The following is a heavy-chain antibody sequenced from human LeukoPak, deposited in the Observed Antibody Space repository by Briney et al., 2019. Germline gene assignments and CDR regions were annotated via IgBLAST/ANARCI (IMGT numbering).Heavy chain of an antibody. J-gene: IGHJ1*01. CDR2: IYSGGST. CDR3: AKGGSSSPGVQH. Sequence: GGSLRLSYAASGFTVSSNYMSWVRQAPGKGVEWVSVIYSGGSTYYADSVKGRFSISRDNSKNTLYLQMNSLRAEDTAVYYCAKGGSSSPGVQHWGQGTLVTVSS. V-gene: IGHV3-53*01. D-gene: IGHD1-26*01. CDR1: GFTVSSNY.